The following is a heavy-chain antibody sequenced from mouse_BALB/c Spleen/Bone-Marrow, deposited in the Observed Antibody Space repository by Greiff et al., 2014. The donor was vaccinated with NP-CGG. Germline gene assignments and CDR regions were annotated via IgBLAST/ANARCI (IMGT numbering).Heavy chain of an antibody. Sequence: VKLMESGAELVRPGTSVKVSCKGSGYAFTNYLIEWVKQRPGQGLEWIGEINSGCGGTKYNEKFKGKATLTADKSSSTAYMQRSSLASDDAAVYFCARAITDAMDYWGQGTSVTVSS. D-gene: IGHD2-4*01. CDR2: INSGCGGT. CDR1: GYAFTNYL. V-gene: IGHV1-54*01. J-gene: IGHJ4*01. CDR3: ARAITDAMDY.